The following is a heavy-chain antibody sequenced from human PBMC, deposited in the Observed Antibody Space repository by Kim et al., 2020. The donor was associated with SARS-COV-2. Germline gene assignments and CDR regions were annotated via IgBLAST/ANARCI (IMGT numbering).Heavy chain of an antibody. J-gene: IGHJ4*02. CDR3: VRENLGNGLFDY. CDR2: T. Sequence: TSYADTGKGRITISKDNARNSVFLRMNSMRDDDTAVYYCVRENLGNGLFDYWGQGTLVTVSS. V-gene: IGHV3-48*02. D-gene: IGHD7-27*01.